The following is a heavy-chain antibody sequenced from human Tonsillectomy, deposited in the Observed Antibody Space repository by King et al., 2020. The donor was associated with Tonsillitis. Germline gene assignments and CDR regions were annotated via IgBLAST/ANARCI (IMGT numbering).Heavy chain of an antibody. V-gene: IGHV3-23*04. CDR2: ISGSGGST. D-gene: IGHD2-2*01. CDR3: AKDCRRMVVVPAATNWFDP. Sequence: VQLVESGGGLVQPGGSLRLSCAASGFTFSSYAMSWVRQAPGKGLEWVSAISGSGGSTYYADSVKGRFTISRDNSKNTLYLQMNSLRAEDTAVYYCAKDCRRMVVVPAATNWFDPWGQGTLVTVSS. CDR1: GFTFSSYA. J-gene: IGHJ5*02.